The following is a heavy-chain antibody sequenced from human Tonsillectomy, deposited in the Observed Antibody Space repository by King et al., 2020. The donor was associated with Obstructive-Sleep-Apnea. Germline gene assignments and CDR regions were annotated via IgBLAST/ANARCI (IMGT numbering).Heavy chain of an antibody. J-gene: IGHJ4*02. V-gene: IGHV3-21*01. CDR1: GFTFSSYS. CDR2: ISSSSSYI. D-gene: IGHD1-14*01. Sequence: VQLVESGGGLVKPGGSLRLSCAASGFTFSSYSMNWVRQAPGKGLEWVSSISSSSSYIYYADSVKGRFTISRDNAKNSLYLQMNSLRAEDTAVYYCARGWDQVQLPTGFFDYWGQGTLVTVSS. CDR3: ARGWDQVQLPTGFFDY.